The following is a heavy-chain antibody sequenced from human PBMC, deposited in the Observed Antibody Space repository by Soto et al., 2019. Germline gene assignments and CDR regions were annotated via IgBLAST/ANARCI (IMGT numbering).Heavy chain of an antibody. CDR1: GGSISSSSYY. CDR2: IYYSGST. D-gene: IGHD5-18*01. J-gene: IGHJ4*02. Sequence: PSETLSLTCTVSGGSISSSSYYWGWIRQPPGKGLEWIGSIYYSGSTYYNPSLKSRVTISVDTSKNQFSLKLSSVTAADTAVYYCARTFLVTQLIRPWVRPFFYWGQGTLVTVSS. CDR3: ARTFLVTQLIRPWVRPFFY. V-gene: IGHV4-39*01.